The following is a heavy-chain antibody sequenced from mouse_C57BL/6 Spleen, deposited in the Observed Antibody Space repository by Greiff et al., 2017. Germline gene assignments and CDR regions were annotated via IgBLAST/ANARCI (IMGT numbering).Heavy chain of an antibody. CDR3: ARSPGKGAWFAY. CDR2: IYPRSGNT. V-gene: IGHV1-81*01. J-gene: IGHJ3*01. Sequence: QVQLQQSGAELARPGASVKLSCKASGYTFTSYGISWVKQRTGQGLEWIGEIYPRSGNTYYNEKFKGKATLTADKSSSTAYMELRSLTSEDSAVYFCARSPGKGAWFAYWGQGTLVTVSA. CDR1: GYTFTSYG. D-gene: IGHD4-1*01.